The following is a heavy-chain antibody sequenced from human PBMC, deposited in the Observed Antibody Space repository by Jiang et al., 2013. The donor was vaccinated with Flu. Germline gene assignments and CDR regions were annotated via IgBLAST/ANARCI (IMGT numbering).Heavy chain of an antibody. D-gene: IGHD2-2*01. V-gene: IGHV5-51*01. J-gene: IGHJ5*02. CDR3: ARLTFDRYCSSTSCYGAWFDP. Sequence: GAEVKKPGESLKISCKGSGYSFTSYWIGWVRQMPGKGLEWMGIIYPGDSDTRYSPSFQGQVTISADKSISTAYLQWSSLKASDTAMYYCARLTFDRYCSSTSCYGAWFDPWGQGTLVTVSS. CDR1: GYSFTSYW. CDR2: IYPGDSDT.